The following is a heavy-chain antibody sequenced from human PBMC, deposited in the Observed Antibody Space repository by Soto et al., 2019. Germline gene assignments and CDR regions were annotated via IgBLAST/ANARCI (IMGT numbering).Heavy chain of an antibody. CDR1: SGSISSSNW. V-gene: IGHV4-4*02. CDR2: IYHSGST. CDR3: VMAVAEHYFDS. Sequence: QVQLQESGPGLVKPSGTLSLTCAVSSGSISSSNWWSWVRQPPGKGLEWIGEIYHSGSTDYNPSLKSRVTMSVDKSKNQFSLKLSSVTAADTDVYYCVMAVAEHYFDSWGQGTLVTVSS. D-gene: IGHD6-19*01. J-gene: IGHJ4*02.